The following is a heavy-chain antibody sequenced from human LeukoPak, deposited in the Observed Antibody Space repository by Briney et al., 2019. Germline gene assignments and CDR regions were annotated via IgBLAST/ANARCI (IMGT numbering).Heavy chain of an antibody. CDR1: GFALSSHW. CDR3: ARNNGMNV. J-gene: IGHJ6*02. CDR2: VNRDGSET. V-gene: IGHV3-7*03. Sequence: GGSLRLSCAASGFALSSHWMTWVRQVPRRGPEWVANVNRDGSETYYLDSVKGRFTISKDNAKNSLYLQMNSLRAEDTALYHCARNNGMNVWGQGTTVIVSS.